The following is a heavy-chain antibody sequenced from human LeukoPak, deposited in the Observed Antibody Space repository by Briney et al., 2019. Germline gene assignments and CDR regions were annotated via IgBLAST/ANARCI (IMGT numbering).Heavy chain of an antibody. CDR1: GFTFSSYA. Sequence: GSLRLSCAASGFTFSSYAMSWVRQAPGKGQEWVGYIYHSGSTNYNPSLKSRVTISVDTSKNQFSLKLNSVTAADTAMYFCAGYMDIGAFAIWGQGTMVTVSS. CDR3: AGYMDIGAFAI. V-gene: IGHV4-59*08. J-gene: IGHJ3*02. D-gene: IGHD2-2*03. CDR2: IYHSGST.